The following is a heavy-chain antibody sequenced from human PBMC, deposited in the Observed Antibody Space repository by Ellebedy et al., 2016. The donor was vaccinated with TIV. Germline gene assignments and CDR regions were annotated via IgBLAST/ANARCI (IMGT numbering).Heavy chain of an antibody. CDR1: GFTFSSYG. CDR2: ILNDGSNQ. Sequence: GESLKISCAASGFTFSSYGMHWVRRAPGKGLEWVAVILNDGSNQYYADSVKGRFTISRDNSKNTLYLQMNSLRAEDTAVYYCARGNSGYDAVYLDYWGQGTRVTVSS. J-gene: IGHJ4*02. V-gene: IGHV3-30*03. D-gene: IGHD5-12*01. CDR3: ARGNSGYDAVYLDY.